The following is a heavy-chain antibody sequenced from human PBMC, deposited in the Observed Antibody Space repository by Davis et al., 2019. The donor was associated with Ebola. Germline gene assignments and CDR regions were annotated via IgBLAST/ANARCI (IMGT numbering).Heavy chain of an antibody. V-gene: IGHV5-51*01. J-gene: IGHJ3*02. CDR3: ASPNLYCGGDCYSGRDAFDI. CDR1: GYSFTSYW. Sequence: GESLKISCKGSGYSFTSYWIGWVRQMPGKGLEWMGIIYPGDSDTRYSPSFQGRVTISADKSISTAYLQWSSLKASDTAMYYCASPNLYCGGDCYSGRDAFDIWGQGTMVTVSS. CDR2: IYPGDSDT. D-gene: IGHD2-21*02.